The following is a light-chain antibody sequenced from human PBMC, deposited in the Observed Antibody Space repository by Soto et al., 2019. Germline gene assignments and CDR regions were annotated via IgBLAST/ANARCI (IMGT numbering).Light chain of an antibody. J-gene: IGLJ3*02. V-gene: IGLV1-47*02. CDR3: ASWDDSLSGNCV. Sequence: QSVLTQPPSASGTPGQRVTISCSGSSSNIGTNYVYWYQQLAGTAPKLLIFSNNQRPSGVPDRFSGSKSGTSASLAISGLRSEDEADYYCASWDDSLSGNCVFGGGTKLTVL. CDR1: SSNIGTNY. CDR2: SNN.